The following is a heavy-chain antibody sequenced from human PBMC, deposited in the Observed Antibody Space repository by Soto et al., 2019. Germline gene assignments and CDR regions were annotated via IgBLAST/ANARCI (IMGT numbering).Heavy chain of an antibody. D-gene: IGHD5-18*01. J-gene: IGHJ5*01. CDR2: IFFDGRQK. CDR1: GFTFSSFT. Sequence: QVQLVESGGGVVQPGMSLRLSCATSGFTFSSFTMHWVRQAPGKGLEWVAVIFFDGRQKNYADSVQGRFTISRDNSKNTLSLQMNSLSAEDTAMYYCARARYSFGHWFDSWGQGTLVTVSS. V-gene: IGHV3-30*04. CDR3: ARARYSFGHWFDS.